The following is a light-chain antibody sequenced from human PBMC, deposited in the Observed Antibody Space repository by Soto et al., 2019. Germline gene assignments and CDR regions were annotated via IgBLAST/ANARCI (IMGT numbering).Light chain of an antibody. Sequence: QSVLTQPASVSGSPGQSITISCTGTSSDVGGHNSVSWYQQHPGKAPKLMIYNVSNRPSGVSNRFSGSKSGNTASLTISGLLAEDEADYYCPSYTSSSTYVFGAGTKVTV. J-gene: IGLJ1*01. CDR3: PSYTSSSTYV. CDR2: NVS. CDR1: SSDVGGHNS. V-gene: IGLV2-14*01.